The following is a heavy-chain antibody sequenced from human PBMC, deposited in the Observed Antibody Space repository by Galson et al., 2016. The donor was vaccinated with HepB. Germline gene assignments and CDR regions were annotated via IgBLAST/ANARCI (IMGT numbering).Heavy chain of an antibody. D-gene: IGHD1-26*01. CDR3: AKGRIEYSGRNQVWTYYYYYIMDV. CDR1: VYIFTNHY. V-gene: IGHV1-46*01. CDR2: INPSATTT. Sequence: SVKVSCKASVYIFTNHYMHWVRQAPGQGLEWMGMINPSATTTIYAQKFQGRVSMTRDTSTSTLYMELNSLRADDTALYYCAKGRIEYSGRNQVWTYYYYYIMDVWGQGTTVTVSS. J-gene: IGHJ6*02.